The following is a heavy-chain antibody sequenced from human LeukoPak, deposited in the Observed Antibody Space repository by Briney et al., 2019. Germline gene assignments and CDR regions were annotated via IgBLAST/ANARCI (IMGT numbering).Heavy chain of an antibody. Sequence: PGGSLRLSCAPSGFTLSTYGMHWVRQAPGKGLEWVAFIRFDGNSKFYGDSVKGRFSVSRDTSKNTLYLQMNSLRTEDTAVYYCAKDLSRGNYPTAFVICGEGTMVTVSS. CDR2: IRFDGNSK. D-gene: IGHD3-22*01. V-gene: IGHV3-30*02. J-gene: IGHJ3*02. CDR1: GFTLSTYG. CDR3: AKDLSRGNYPTAFVI.